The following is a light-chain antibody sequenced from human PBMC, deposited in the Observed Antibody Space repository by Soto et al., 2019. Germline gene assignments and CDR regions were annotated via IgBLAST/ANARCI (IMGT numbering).Light chain of an antibody. CDR1: QSVSSSY. CDR2: DVS. Sequence: EIVLTQSPGTLSLSPGERATLSCRSSQSVSSSYLAWYPQKPGQAPRLLIYDVSSRATGIPDRFSGSGSGTDFTLTIRRLEPEDFAVYYCQQYGSSPTFGQGTKVEIK. V-gene: IGKV3-20*01. J-gene: IGKJ1*01. CDR3: QQYGSSPT.